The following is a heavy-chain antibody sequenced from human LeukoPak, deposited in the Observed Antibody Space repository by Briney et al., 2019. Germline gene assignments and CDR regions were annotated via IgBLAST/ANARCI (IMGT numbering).Heavy chain of an antibody. J-gene: IGHJ5*02. V-gene: IGHV3-53*04. CDR1: GFTVSSNY. CDR2: IYSGGST. CDR3: ARGCYDSSGYYSGWFDP. Sequence: PGGSLRLSCAASGFTVSSNYMSWVRQAPGKGLEWVSVIYSGGSTYYADSVKGRFTISRHNSKNTLYLQMNSLRAEDTAVYYCARGCYDSSGYYSGWFDPWGQGTLVTVSS. D-gene: IGHD3-22*01.